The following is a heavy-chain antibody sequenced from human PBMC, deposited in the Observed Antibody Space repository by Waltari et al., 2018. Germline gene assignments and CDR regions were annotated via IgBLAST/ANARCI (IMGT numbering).Heavy chain of an antibody. V-gene: IGHV4-4*07. D-gene: IGHD3-16*01. CDR1: GGSISGSY. J-gene: IGHJ5*02. Sequence: QVQLQESGPGLVKPSETLSLTCTGSGGSISGSYWSWIRQPAGKELEWIGRIYTSGSTNYNPSLNNRVTMSIDTSKNQFSLKLTSVTAADTAVYYCARPIWRTSWKMGEFDPWGQGTLVTVSS. CDR2: IYTSGST. CDR3: ARPIWRTSWKMGEFDP.